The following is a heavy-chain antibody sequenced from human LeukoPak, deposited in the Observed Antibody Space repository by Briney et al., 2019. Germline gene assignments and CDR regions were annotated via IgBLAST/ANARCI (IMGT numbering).Heavy chain of an antibody. CDR2: IYYSGST. D-gene: IGHD3-22*01. CDR3: ARGGGYYYDSSGYPSPSYGMDV. V-gene: IGHV4-31*03. J-gene: IGHJ6*02. CDR1: GGSISSGGYY. Sequence: PSETLSLTCTVSGGSISSGGYYWSWIRQHPGKGLEWIGYIYYSGSTYYNPSLKSRVTILVDTSKNQFSLKLSSVAAADTAVYYCARGGGYYYDSSGYPSPSYGMDVWGQGTTVTVSS.